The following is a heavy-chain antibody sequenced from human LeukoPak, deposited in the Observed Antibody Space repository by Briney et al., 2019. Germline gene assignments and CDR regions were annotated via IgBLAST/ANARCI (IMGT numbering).Heavy chain of an antibody. V-gene: IGHV3-33*01. Sequence: PGGSLRLSCAASGFTFSSYGMHWVRQAPGKRLEWVAVIWYDGSNKYYADSVKGRFTISRDNSKNTLYLQMNSLRAEDTAVYYCAREHSYGYVYDYWGQGTLVTVSS. CDR3: AREHSYGYVYDY. CDR2: IWYDGSNK. J-gene: IGHJ4*02. CDR1: GFTFSSYG. D-gene: IGHD5-18*01.